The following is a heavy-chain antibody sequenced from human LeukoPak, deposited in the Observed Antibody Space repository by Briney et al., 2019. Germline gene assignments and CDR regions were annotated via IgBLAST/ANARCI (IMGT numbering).Heavy chain of an antibody. CDR1: GGTFSSYA. V-gene: IGHV1-69*05. J-gene: IGHJ3*02. CDR2: IIPIFGTA. D-gene: IGHD6-6*01. Sequence: SVKVSCTASGGTFSSYAISWVRHAPGQGLEWMGGIIPIFGTANYAQKFQGRVTITTDESTSTAYMELSSLRSEDAAVYYCARGAIAARDAFDIWGQGTMGTVSS. CDR3: ARGAIAARDAFDI.